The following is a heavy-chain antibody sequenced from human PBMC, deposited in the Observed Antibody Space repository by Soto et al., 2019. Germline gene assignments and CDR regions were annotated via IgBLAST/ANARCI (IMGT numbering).Heavy chain of an antibody. CDR1: GGSISSYY. Sequence: QVQLQESGPGLVKPSETLSLTCTVSGGSISSYYWSWIRQPPGKGLEWIGYIYYIASTKYSPSLKSRGTISIGTSNDQVALNLSSVTVADTPVYYCARHLRHCGGVCYYLDYWGQGTLVTVSS. J-gene: IGHJ4*02. D-gene: IGHD2-21*02. V-gene: IGHV4-59*08. CDR2: IYYIAST. CDR3: ARHLRHCGGVCYYLDY.